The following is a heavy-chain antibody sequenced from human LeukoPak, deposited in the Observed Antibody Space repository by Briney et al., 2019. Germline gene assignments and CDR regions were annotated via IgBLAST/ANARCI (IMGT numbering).Heavy chain of an antibody. CDR2: IYHSGST. Sequence: SETLSLTCTVSGGSISSGGYYWSWIRQPPGKGLEWIGYIYHSGSTYYNPSLKSRVTISVDRSKNQFSLKLSSVTAADTAVYYCARASPSGWIDYWGQGTLVTVSS. D-gene: IGHD6-19*01. CDR3: ARASPSGWIDY. V-gene: IGHV4-30-2*01. CDR1: GGSISSGGYY. J-gene: IGHJ4*02.